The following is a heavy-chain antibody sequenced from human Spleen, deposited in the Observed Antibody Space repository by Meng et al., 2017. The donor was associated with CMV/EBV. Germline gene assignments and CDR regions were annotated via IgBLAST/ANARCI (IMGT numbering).Heavy chain of an antibody. V-gene: IGHV4-59*08. CDR1: GDSITTYY. CDR3: VRVIKVTSHYYYGMDV. Sequence: GSLRLSCTVSGDSITTYYWSWIRQPPGKGLQWIGYIYYNGGTNYNPSLKNRVTISVDTSKKQISLKLTSVTAADTAVYYCVRVIKVTSHYYYGMDVWGQGTTVTVSS. D-gene: IGHD2/OR15-2a*01. J-gene: IGHJ6*02. CDR2: IYYNGGT.